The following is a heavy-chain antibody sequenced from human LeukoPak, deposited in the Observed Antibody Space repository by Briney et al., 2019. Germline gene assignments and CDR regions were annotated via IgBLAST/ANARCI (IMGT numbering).Heavy chain of an antibody. V-gene: IGHV4-59*01. CDR2: IYYSGST. CDR3: ARVGGGEYSSSFDAFDV. D-gene: IGHD6-6*01. Sequence: SETLSLTCAVYGGSFSGYYWSWIRQPPGKGLEWIGYIYYSGSTNYNPSLKSRVTISVDTSKNQFSLKLSSVTAADTAVYYCARVGGGEYSSSFDAFDVWGQGTMVTVSS. J-gene: IGHJ3*01. CDR1: GGSFSGYY.